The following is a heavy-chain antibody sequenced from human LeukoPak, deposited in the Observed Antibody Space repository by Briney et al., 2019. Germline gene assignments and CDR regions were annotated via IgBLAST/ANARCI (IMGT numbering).Heavy chain of an antibody. V-gene: IGHV3-48*04. CDR2: ISSSGSTI. D-gene: IGHD3-16*02. J-gene: IGHJ3*02. Sequence: PGGSLRLSCTVSGFTVSSNSMSWVRQAPGKGLEWVSYISSSGSTIYYADSVKGRFTISRHNAKNSLYLQMNSLRAEDTAVYYCARVPAGVIGMKDAFDIWGQGTMVTVSS. CDR3: ARVPAGVIGMKDAFDI. CDR1: GFTVSSNS.